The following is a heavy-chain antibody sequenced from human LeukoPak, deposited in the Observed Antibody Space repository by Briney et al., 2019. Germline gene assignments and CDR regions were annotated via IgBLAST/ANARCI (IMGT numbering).Heavy chain of an antibody. Sequence: GGSLRLSCAASGFTFSSYAMSWVRQAPGKGLEWVSAISGSGGSTHYADSVKGRFTISRDNSKNTLYLQMNSLRAEDTAVYYCAKGYYYDSSGYSDFDYWGQGTLVTVSS. D-gene: IGHD3-22*01. V-gene: IGHV3-23*01. CDR2: ISGSGGST. CDR1: GFTFSSYA. J-gene: IGHJ4*02. CDR3: AKGYYYDSSGYSDFDY.